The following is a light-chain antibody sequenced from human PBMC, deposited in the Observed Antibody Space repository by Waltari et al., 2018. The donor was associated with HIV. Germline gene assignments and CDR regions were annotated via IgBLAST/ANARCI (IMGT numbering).Light chain of an antibody. CDR3: CSYAGSSTWV. J-gene: IGLJ3*02. Sequence: QSALTQPASASGSPGQSITIPCTGTTSDVGHYNFVSWYQQHPGKAPKLMIYEVSKRPSGVSNRFSGSKSGNTASLTISGLQAEYEADYYCCSYAGSSTWVFGGGTKLTVL. CDR1: TSDVGHYNF. CDR2: EVS. V-gene: IGLV2-23*02.